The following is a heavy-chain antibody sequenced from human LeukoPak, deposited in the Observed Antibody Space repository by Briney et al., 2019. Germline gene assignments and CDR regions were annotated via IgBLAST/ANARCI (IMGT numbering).Heavy chain of an antibody. CDR1: GFTFSSYD. CDR2: IGTAGDT. V-gene: IGHV3-13*01. CDR3: ARGWPGIAVAGPSWV. D-gene: IGHD6-19*01. Sequence: GGSLRLSCAASGFTFSSYDMHWVRRATGKGLEWVSAIGTAGDTYYPGSVKGRFTISRENAKNSLYLQMNSLRAGDTAVYYCARGWPGIAVAGPSWVWGQGTTVTVSS. J-gene: IGHJ6*02.